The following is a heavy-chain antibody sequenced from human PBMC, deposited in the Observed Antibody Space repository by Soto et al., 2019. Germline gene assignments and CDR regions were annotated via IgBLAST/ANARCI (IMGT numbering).Heavy chain of an antibody. CDR2: IIPIFGTA. V-gene: IGHV1-69*01. J-gene: IGHJ6*02. D-gene: IGHD6-19*01. CDR3: ARGKKAVAGIPFGGAAYYYYYGMDV. CDR1: GGTFSSYA. Sequence: QVQLVQSGAEVKKPGSSVKVSCKASGGTFSSYAISWVRQAPGQGLEWMGGIIPIFGTANYAQKFQGRVTITADESTSTADMELSSLRSEDTAVYYCARGKKAVAGIPFGGAAYYYYYGMDVWGQGTTVTVSS.